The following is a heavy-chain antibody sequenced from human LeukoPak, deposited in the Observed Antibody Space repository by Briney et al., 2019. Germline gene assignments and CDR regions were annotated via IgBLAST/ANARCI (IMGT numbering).Heavy chain of an antibody. J-gene: IGHJ4*02. Sequence: PGGSLRLSCAASRFTFSSYGMHWVRQAPGKGREWVGAIAYDGGNKYYPDSVKGRFTISRDNSKNTLYLQMNSLRAEDTAVYYCAKEGYYGSGSFPDYWGQGTLVTVSS. CDR3: AKEGYYGSGSFPDY. D-gene: IGHD3-10*01. CDR1: RFTFSSYG. V-gene: IGHV3-30*18. CDR2: IAYDGGNK.